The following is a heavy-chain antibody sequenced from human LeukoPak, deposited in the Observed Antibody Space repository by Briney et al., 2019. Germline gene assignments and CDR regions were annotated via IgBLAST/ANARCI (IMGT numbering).Heavy chain of an antibody. CDR1: GGSISSYY. V-gene: IGHV4-59*12. Sequence: SETLSLTCTVSGGSISSYYWSWIRQPPGKGLEWIGYIYYSGSTNYNPSLKSRVTISVDTSKNQFSLKLSSVTAADTAVYYCARDGPARDYVWGSYRHKPFDYWGQGTLVTVSS. CDR2: IYYSGST. D-gene: IGHD3-16*02. CDR3: ARDGPARDYVWGSYRHKPFDY. J-gene: IGHJ4*02.